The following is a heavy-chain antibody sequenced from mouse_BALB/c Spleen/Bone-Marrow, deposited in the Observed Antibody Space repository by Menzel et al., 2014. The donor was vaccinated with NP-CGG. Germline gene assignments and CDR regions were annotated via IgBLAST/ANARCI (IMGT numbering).Heavy chain of an antibody. CDR2: IYPGNVNT. CDR1: GYTFTSYY. CDR3: ARGNGGAWFAY. V-gene: IGHV1S56*01. Sequence: QVQLQQPGPELVKPGALVRISCKASGYTFTSYYIHWVKQRPGQGLEWIGWIYPGNVNTKYNEKFKGKATLTADKSSSTAYMQLSSLTSEDSAVYFCARGNGGAWFAYWGQGTLVTVSA. J-gene: IGHJ3*01.